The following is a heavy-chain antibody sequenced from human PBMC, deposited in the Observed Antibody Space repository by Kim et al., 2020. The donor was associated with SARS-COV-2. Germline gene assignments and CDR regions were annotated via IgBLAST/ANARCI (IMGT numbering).Heavy chain of an antibody. CDR1: GFTFSSYA. Sequence: GGSLRLSCAASGFTFSSYAMSWVRQAPGKGLEWVSSISGSSGSTYYADSVKGRFTISRDNSKNTLYLQMNSLRAEDTAVYYCAKDLRAWWLGDHEQIFDYWGQGTLLTVSS. V-gene: IGHV3-23*01. CDR2: ISGSSGST. J-gene: IGHJ4*02. D-gene: IGHD2-15*01. CDR3: AKDLRAWWLGDHEQIFDY.